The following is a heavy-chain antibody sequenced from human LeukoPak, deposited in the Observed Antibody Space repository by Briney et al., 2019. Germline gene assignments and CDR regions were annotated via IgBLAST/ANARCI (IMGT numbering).Heavy chain of an antibody. D-gene: IGHD6-13*01. CDR1: GGSISSYY. CDR3: ARVTSSSWDGIDY. Sequence: KSSETLSLTCTVSGGSISSYYWSWIRQPPGKGLEWIGYIYYSGSTNYNPSLKSRVTISVDTSKNQFSLKLSSVTAADTAVYYCARVTSSSWDGIDYWGQGTLVTVSS. CDR2: IYYSGST. J-gene: IGHJ4*02. V-gene: IGHV4-59*01.